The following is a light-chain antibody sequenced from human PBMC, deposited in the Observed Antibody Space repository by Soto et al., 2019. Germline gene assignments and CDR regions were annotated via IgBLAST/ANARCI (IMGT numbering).Light chain of an antibody. CDR1: SSNIGSHT. J-gene: IGLJ1*01. Sequence: QSVLTQPPSASGAPGQTVTVSCSGISSNIGSHTVNWYQHLPGTAPKLLIYSNTQRPLGVPVRFSGSKSGTSASLAISGLQSEDEAEYYCAAWDDRLYVFGTGTKVTVL. V-gene: IGLV1-44*01. CDR3: AAWDDRLYV. CDR2: SNT.